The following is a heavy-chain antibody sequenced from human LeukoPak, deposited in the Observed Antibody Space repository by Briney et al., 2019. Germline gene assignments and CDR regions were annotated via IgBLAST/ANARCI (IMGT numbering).Heavy chain of an antibody. CDR2: IVVGSGKT. CDR3: AADMAFYYDSSGYYPPYYFDY. Sequence: SVKVSCKASGFTFTSSAVQWVRQARGQRLEWIGWIVVGSGKTNYAQKFQERVTITRDMSTSTAYMELSSLRSEDTAVYYCAADMAFYYDSSGYYPPYYFDYWGQGTLVTVSS. CDR1: GFTFTSSA. J-gene: IGHJ4*02. D-gene: IGHD3-22*01. V-gene: IGHV1-58*01.